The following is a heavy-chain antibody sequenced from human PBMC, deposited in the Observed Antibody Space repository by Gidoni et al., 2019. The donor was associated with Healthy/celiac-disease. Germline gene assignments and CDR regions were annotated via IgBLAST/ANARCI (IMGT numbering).Heavy chain of an antibody. Sequence: PGQGLEWMGWISAYNGNTNYAQKFQGRVTMTTDTSTSTAYMELRSLRSDDTAVYYCARVPDSNIVVVPAAINYYGMDVWGQGTTVTVSS. D-gene: IGHD2-2*01. CDR2: ISAYNGNT. J-gene: IGHJ6*02. CDR3: ARVPDSNIVVVPAAINYYGMDV. V-gene: IGHV1-18*01.